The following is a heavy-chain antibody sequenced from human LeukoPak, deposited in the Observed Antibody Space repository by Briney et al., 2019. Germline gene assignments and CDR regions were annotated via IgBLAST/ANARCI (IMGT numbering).Heavy chain of an antibody. V-gene: IGHV4-61*02. J-gene: IGHJ5*02. CDR3: ARDVVPAAIDEGWFDP. CDR1: GGSISSGSYY. D-gene: IGHD2-2*02. CDR2: IYTSGST. Sequence: SQTLSLTCTVSGGSISSGSYYWSWIRQPAGKGLEWIGRIYTSGSTNYNPSLKSRVTISVDTSKNQFSLKLSSVTAADTAVYYCARDVVPAAIDEGWFDPWGQGTLVTVSS.